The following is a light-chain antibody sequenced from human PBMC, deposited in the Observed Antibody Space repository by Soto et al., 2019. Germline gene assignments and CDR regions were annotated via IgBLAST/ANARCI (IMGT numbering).Light chain of an antibody. CDR1: QGISNY. V-gene: IGKV1-9*01. CDR3: QQLNTWLT. J-gene: IGKJ4*01. CDR2: VAS. Sequence: DIQLTQSPSFLSASVGDRVTITCRASQGISNYLAWYQQIPGKAPKLLIYVASTLQSGVPSRFSGSGSGTEFTLTITSLQPEDIATYYCQQLNTWLTFGGGTKVEMK.